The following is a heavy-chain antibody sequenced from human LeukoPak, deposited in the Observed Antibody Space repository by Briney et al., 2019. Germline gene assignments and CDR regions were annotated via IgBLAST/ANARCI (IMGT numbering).Heavy chain of an antibody. V-gene: IGHV3-23*01. Sequence: PGGSLRLSCAASGFTFSFYAMSWVRQAPGKGLERVSSISGSGGRTYYADSVKGRFTISRDRPKNTLFLQMNRLRSEDTAVYYCAKSDTAKINFYYFYYWGQGTLVTVSS. CDR2: ISGSGGRT. CDR1: GFTFSFYA. J-gene: IGHJ4*02. CDR3: AKSDTAKINFYYFYY. D-gene: IGHD5-18*01.